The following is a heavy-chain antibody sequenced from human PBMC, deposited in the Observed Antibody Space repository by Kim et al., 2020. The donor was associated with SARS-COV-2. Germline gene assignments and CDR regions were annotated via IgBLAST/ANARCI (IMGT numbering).Heavy chain of an antibody. J-gene: IGHJ4*02. CDR3: ARAVRLAVAGTPLSYYFDY. Sequence: ASVKVSCKASGYTFTSYGISWVRQAPGQGLEWMGWISAYNGNTNYAQKLQGRVTMTTDTSTTTAYMELRSLRSDDTAVYYCARAVRLAVAGTPLSYYFDYWGQGTLVTVSS. CDR1: GYTFTSYG. D-gene: IGHD6-19*01. V-gene: IGHV1-18*01. CDR2: ISAYNGNT.